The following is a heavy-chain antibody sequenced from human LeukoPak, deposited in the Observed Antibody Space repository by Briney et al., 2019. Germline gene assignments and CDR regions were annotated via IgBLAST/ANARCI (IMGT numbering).Heavy chain of an antibody. J-gene: IGHJ3*02. D-gene: IGHD2-2*01. CDR3: ARGWGSSIYASAFDI. V-gene: IGHV3-33*01. CDR2: IWYEGNKK. Sequence: GTSLRLSCAASGFTFSSYGMHWVRQAPGKGLEWVALIWYEGNKKKYADSVKGRITISRDNSKNTLYLEMNSLRAEDTAVYYCARGWGSSIYASAFDIWGQGTMVTISS. CDR1: GFTFSSYG.